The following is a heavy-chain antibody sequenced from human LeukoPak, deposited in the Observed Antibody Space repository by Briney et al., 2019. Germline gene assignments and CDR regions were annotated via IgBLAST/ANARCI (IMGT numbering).Heavy chain of an antibody. J-gene: IGHJ4*02. CDR2: IYHDGST. CDR1: GYSISSGYY. D-gene: IGHD3-10*01. Sequence: SETLSLTCTVSGYSISSGYYWGWIRQPPGKGLEWIGSIYHDGSTYYNPSLKSRVTMSVDTSKNQFSLKLTSVTAADTALYYCARGILWFGELIDYWGQGTLVTVSS. CDR3: ARGILWFGELIDY. V-gene: IGHV4-38-2*02.